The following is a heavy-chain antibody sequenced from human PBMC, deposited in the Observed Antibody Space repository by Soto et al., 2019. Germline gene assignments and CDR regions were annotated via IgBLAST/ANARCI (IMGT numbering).Heavy chain of an antibody. V-gene: IGHV4-31*03. CDR1: GGSISSGGYS. CDR3: ARVRRFYGDYVPFDY. CDR2: IYYSGST. J-gene: IGHJ4*02. Sequence: QVQLQESGPGLVKPSQTLSLTCTVSGGSISSGGYSWSWIRQHPGKGLEWIGYIYYSGSTYYNPSLKSRVTIAVDTSKNQFSLKLSCVTAADTAVYYCARVRRFYGDYVPFDYWGQGTLVTVSS. D-gene: IGHD4-17*01.